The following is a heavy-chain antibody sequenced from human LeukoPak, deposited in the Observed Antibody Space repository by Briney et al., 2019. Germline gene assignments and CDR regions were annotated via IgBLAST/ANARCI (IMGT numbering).Heavy chain of an antibody. D-gene: IGHD6-6*01. J-gene: IGHJ4*02. CDR2: IYHSGST. Sequence: SETLSLTCTVSGGSISSGGYYWSWIRQPPGKGLEWIGYIYHSGSTCYNPSLKSRVTISVDRSKNQFSLKLSSVTAADTAVYYCARDSSSPNFFDYWGQGTLVTVSS. V-gene: IGHV4-30-2*01. CDR3: ARDSSSPNFFDY. CDR1: GGSISSGGYY.